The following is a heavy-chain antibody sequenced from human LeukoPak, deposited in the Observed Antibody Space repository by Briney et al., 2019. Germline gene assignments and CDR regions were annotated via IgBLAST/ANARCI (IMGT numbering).Heavy chain of an antibody. J-gene: IGHJ6*03. CDR1: GFTFSSSA. V-gene: IGHV3-21*01. CDR3: ARVGSYYYYYMDV. CDR2: INQVSSHI. D-gene: IGHD1-26*01. Sequence: TGGSLRLSCAASGFTFSSSAMNWVRQAPGKGLEWVSSINQVSSHIYYADSVRGRFTISRDNAKNSLYLQMSSLRAEDTAVYYCARVGSYYYYYMDVWGKGTTVTVSS.